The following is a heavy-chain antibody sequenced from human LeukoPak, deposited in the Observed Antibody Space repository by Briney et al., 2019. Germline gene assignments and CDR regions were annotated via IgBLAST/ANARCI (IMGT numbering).Heavy chain of an antibody. CDR1: GFIFDDYG. Sequence: GGSLRLSCAASGFIFDDYGMSWVRQAPGKGLEWVSGIKWDGGSTGYGDSVKGRFTIARDNAKNSLYQQMNSLIAEVTALYYCARAFKYSMSGYYFDYWGQGTLVTVSS. CDR3: ARAFKYSMSGYYFDY. J-gene: IGHJ4*02. D-gene: IGHD2-21*01. CDR2: IKWDGGST. V-gene: IGHV3-20*04.